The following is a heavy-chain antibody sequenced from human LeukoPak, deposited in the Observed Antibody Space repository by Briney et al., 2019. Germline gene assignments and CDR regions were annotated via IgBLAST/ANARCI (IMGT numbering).Heavy chain of an antibody. J-gene: IGHJ4*02. D-gene: IGHD2-2*01. CDR3: ARVCSSTSCYFY. CDR1: GYSISSGYY. CDR2: IYHSGST. Sequence: SETLSLTCTVSGYSISSGYYWGWIRQPPGKGLEWIGSIYHSGSTYYNPSLKSRVTISVDTSKNQFSLKLSSVTAADTAAYNCARVCSSTSCYFYWGQGPLVTVSS. V-gene: IGHV4-38-2*02.